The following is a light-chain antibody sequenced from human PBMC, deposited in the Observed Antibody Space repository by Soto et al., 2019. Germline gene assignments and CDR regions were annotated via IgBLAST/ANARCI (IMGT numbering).Light chain of an antibody. J-gene: IGKJ5*01. CDR2: GAS. CDR1: QSVSSSF. CDR3: HQYGSSHRSST. V-gene: IGKV3-20*01. Sequence: DIVLTQSPGTLSLSPGERATLSCRARQSVSSSFLAWYRLKRGQGPRLLMYGASSRGTGIPDRVSGSAAGTDFTRTSSRREGGESSVSDRHQYGSSHRSSTFGQG.